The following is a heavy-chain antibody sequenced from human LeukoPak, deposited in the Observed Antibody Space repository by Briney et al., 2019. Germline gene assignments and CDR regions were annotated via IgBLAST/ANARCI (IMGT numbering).Heavy chain of an antibody. Sequence: GGSLRLSCAASGLTFSGAAKHWVRQASGKGLEWVGHIRSKANSYATTYAASVKGRFTISRDDSKNTAYLQMTSLKTEDTAVYYCVHYGSGSYSTDYWGQGTRVTVSS. D-gene: IGHD3-10*01. V-gene: IGHV3-73*01. CDR3: VHYGSGSYSTDY. CDR1: GLTFSGAA. CDR2: IRSKANSYAT. J-gene: IGHJ4*02.